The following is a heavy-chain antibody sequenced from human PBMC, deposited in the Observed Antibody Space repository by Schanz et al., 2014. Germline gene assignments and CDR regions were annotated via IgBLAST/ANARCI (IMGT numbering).Heavy chain of an antibody. Sequence: QVQLQQWGAGLLKPSETLSLTCAVYGGSFSDYYWSWIRQPPGKGLEWIGEINHSGSTNYNPPLKSQFTLSLDSSKTRCSLKLSSVTAADTAVYYCARGHDYFWGSYRRSPWGYFDLSLRCSLVTVSS. J-gene: IGHJ2*01. CDR2: INHSGST. D-gene: IGHD3-16*02. CDR3: ARGHDYFWGSYRRSPWGYFDL. V-gene: IGHV4-34*01. CDR1: GGSFSDYY.